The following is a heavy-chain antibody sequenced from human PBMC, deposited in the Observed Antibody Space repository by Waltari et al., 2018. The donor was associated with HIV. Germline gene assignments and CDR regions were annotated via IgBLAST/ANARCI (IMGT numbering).Heavy chain of an antibody. CDR1: GFTFSNFA. Sequence: QVQLVESGGGVVQPGTSLTLSCAVSGFTFSNFAIHWVRQSTGKGLGWLAVFWSDGAEISYADSVKCRFTVSKDSSQKTLYLHLTSLRAEDTALYYCARGYSSSRWIPLYHWGRGTLVTVSS. J-gene: IGHJ4*02. D-gene: IGHD6-6*01. V-gene: IGHV3-33*01. CDR2: FWSDGAEI. CDR3: ARGYSSSRWIPLYH.